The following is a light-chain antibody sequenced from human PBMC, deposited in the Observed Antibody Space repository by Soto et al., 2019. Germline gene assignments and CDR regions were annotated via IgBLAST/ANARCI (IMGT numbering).Light chain of an antibody. CDR2: EGS. V-gene: IGLV2-23*01. Sequence: QSALTQPASVSGSPGQSITISCTGTSSDGGSYNLVSWYQQHPGKAPKLMIYEGSKRASGVSNRFSGSKSGNTASLTISGLQADDEADYYCCSYAGDVVFGGGTKLTVL. J-gene: IGLJ2*01. CDR3: CSYAGDVV. CDR1: SSDGGSYNL.